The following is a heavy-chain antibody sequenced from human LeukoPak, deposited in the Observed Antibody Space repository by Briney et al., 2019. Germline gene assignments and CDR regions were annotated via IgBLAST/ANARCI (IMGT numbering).Heavy chain of an antibody. CDR1: GFTVSSNY. D-gene: IGHD5-12*01. CDR3: ARVGSGYRFYFDY. Sequence: GGSLRLSCAASGFTVSSNYMSWVRQAPGKGLEWVSVIYSGGSTYYADSVKGRFTISRDNSKNTLYLQMNSLRAEDTAVYYCARVGSGYRFYFDYWGQGTLVAVSS. J-gene: IGHJ4*02. CDR2: IYSGGST. V-gene: IGHV3-53*01.